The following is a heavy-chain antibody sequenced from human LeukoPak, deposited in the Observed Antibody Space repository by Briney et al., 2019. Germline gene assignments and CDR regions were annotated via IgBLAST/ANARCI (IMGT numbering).Heavy chain of an antibody. CDR1: GFTFSDYY. Sequence: PGGSLRLSCAASGFTFSDYYMSCIRQAPGKGLEWVSYISSSGSTIYYADSVKGRFTISRDNAKNSLYLQMNSLRAEDTAVYYCARVYDFWSGYYGYGMDVWGQGTTVTVSS. D-gene: IGHD3-3*01. CDR3: ARVYDFWSGYYGYGMDV. CDR2: ISSSGSTI. J-gene: IGHJ6*02. V-gene: IGHV3-11*01.